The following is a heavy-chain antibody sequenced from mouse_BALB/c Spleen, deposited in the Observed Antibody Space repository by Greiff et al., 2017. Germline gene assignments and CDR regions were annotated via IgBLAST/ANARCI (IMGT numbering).Heavy chain of an antibody. CDR2: IYPGDGDT. CDR1: GYAFSSYW. J-gene: IGHJ3*01. CDR3: ARWDYDYDGFAD. V-gene: IGHV1-80*01. Sequence: VQLQQSGAELVRPGSSVKLSCKASGYAFSSYWMNWVQQRPGQGLEWIGQIYPGDGDTNYNGKFKGKSTLTADKSSSTAYMQSSSLTSEDSAVYFCARWDYDYDGFADWGQGTLVTVSA. D-gene: IGHD2-4*01.